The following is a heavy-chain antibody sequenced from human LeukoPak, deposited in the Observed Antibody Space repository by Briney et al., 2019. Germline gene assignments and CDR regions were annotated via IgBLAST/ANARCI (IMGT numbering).Heavy chain of an antibody. V-gene: IGHV1-8*03. J-gene: IGHJ4*02. D-gene: IGHD3-22*01. CDR3: ARVDGSVDS. Sequence: ASVKVSCKASGYTFTRYDINWVRQATGQWLEWMGWINTKSGMTGHAQKFQGRITITKDTSISTVYMELSSLSSEDTAVYFCARVDGSVDSWGQGTLVTVSS. CDR1: GYTFTRYD. CDR2: INTKSGMT.